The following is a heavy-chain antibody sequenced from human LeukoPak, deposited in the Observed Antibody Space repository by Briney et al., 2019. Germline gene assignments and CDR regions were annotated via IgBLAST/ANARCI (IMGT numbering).Heavy chain of an antibody. V-gene: IGHV3-7*01. CDR1: GFTFSSYW. D-gene: IGHD2-21*02. Sequence: GGSLRLSCAASGFTFSSYWMSWVRQAPGKGLEWVANIKQDGSEKYYVDSVKGRFTISRDNAKNSLYLQMNSLRAEDTAVYYCAREICGGDCYSAAFDIWGQGTMVTVSS. CDR2: IKQDGSEK. J-gene: IGHJ3*02. CDR3: AREICGGDCYSAAFDI.